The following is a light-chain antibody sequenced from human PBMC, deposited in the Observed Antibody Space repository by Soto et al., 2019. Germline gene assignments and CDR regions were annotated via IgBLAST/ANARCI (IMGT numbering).Light chain of an antibody. J-gene: IGKJ1*01. V-gene: IGKV1-9*01. CDR2: AAS. CDR3: QQGYSNPWT. Sequence: IQLTQSPSCLSASVGDRVSITCRASQDIKTYLAWYQQKPGKAPKLLIYAASNLQSGVPSRFSGSGSGTNFTLSLNSLQPEDFATYYCQQGYSNPWTFGQGTKVDI. CDR1: QDIKTY.